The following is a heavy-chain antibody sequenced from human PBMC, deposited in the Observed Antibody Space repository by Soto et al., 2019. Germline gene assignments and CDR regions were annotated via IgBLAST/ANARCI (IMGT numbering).Heavy chain of an antibody. V-gene: IGHV1-2*02. CDR2: INPNSGGT. CDR1: GYTFTGYY. J-gene: IGHJ4*02. D-gene: IGHD2-2*01. CDR3: AGDVGGLYCSSTSCYRGYFDY. Sequence: ASVKVSCKASGYTFTGYYMHWVRQAPGQGLEWMGWINPNSGGTNYAQKFQGRVTMTRDTSISTAYMELSRLRSDDTAVYYCAGDVGGLYCSSTSCYRGYFDYWGQGTLVTAPQ.